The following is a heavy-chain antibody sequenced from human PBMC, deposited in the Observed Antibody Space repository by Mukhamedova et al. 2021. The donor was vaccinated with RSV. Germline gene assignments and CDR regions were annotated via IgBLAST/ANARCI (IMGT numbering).Heavy chain of an antibody. CDR2: ISTTSSYI. V-gene: IGHV3-21*01. Sequence: SISTTSSYINYADSLNGRFTISRDNAKNSLFLQMNSLRAEDTAVYYCARDTVTQGSDTFDIWGQGTMVTVPS. J-gene: IGHJ3*02. CDR3: ARDTVTQGSDTFDI. D-gene: IGHD4-17*01.